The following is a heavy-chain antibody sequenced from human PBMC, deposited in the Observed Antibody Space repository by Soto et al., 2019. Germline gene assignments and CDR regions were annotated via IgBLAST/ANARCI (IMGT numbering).Heavy chain of an antibody. CDR3: ARGQVLMVYAIGYYYGMDV. D-gene: IGHD2-8*01. Sequence: SETLSLTCAVYGGSFSDDASSSDWYWNWIRQSPGKGLEWIGEIDRSGRTKYNPSLKSRVSISVDTSKNQFSLKLSSATAADTGVYYCARGQVLMVYAIGYYYGMDVWGQGTTVTVSS. J-gene: IGHJ6*02. CDR1: GGSFSDDASSSDWY. CDR2: IDRSGRT. V-gene: IGHV4-34*01.